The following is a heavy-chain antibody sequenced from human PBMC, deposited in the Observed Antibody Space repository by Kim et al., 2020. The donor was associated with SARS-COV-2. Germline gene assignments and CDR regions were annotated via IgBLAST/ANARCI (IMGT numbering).Heavy chain of an antibody. D-gene: IGHD5-12*01. CDR1: GGTFSSYA. Sequence: SVKVSCKASGGTFSSYAISWVRQAPGQGLEWMGRIIPILGIANYAQKFQGRVTITADKSTSTAYMELSSLRSEDTAVYYCARDLSEVYGGYVLGDAFDIWGQGTMVTVSS. CDR2: IIPILGIA. CDR3: ARDLSEVYGGYVLGDAFDI. J-gene: IGHJ3*02. V-gene: IGHV1-69*04.